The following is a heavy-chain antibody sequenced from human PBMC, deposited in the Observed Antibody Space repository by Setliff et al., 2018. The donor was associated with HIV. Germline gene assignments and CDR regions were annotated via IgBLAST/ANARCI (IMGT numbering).Heavy chain of an antibody. CDR1: GFTFEDYG. D-gene: IGHD6-19*01. Sequence: GGSLRLSCAVSGFTFEDYGMSWVRQAPGKGLEWVSGINWNGGSTGYVDSVKGRFTISRDNAKNSLDLQMNSLRAEDMALYYCVRDKWLVPDTFDIWGQGTMVTVSS. J-gene: IGHJ3*02. CDR2: INWNGGST. V-gene: IGHV3-20*04. CDR3: VRDKWLVPDTFDI.